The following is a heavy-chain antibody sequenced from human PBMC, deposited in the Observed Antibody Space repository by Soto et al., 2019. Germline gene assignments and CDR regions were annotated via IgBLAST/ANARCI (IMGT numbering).Heavy chain of an antibody. V-gene: IGHV1-18*04. CDR1: GYTFANYG. Sequence: QGQLMQSGNEVKKPGASVTVSCKASGYTFANYGISWVRQAPGQGLEWMGWISGNNGATNVPPKVQDKIPMNLDTSPGVASLHLRSPRSDDTAIYYCGRDLKYLRVTGNWFDSWGQGPLVTVS. CDR3: GRDLKYLRVTGNWFDS. CDR2: ISGNNGAT. J-gene: IGHJ5*01. D-gene: IGHD1-1*01.